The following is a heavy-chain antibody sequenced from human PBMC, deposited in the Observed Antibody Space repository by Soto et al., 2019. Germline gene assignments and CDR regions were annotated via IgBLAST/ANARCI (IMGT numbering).Heavy chain of an antibody. V-gene: IGHV3-30-3*01. D-gene: IGHD6-19*01. J-gene: IGHJ4*02. CDR2: MSSDGTNE. CDR3: ERCAYIRGWYCSCDF. CDR1: RFTFSTYA. Sequence: SLGISCAGSRFTFSTYAMKWVRQAPGKGLEWVALMSSDGTNEHYADSVRGRFTVSRDNSRNTLFLQMKNLRTDDTDVYDCERCAYIRGWYCSCDFWGLGTLVTVSS.